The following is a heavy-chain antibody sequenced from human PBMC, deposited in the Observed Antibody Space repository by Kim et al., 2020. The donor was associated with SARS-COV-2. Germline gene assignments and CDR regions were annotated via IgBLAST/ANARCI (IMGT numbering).Heavy chain of an antibody. D-gene: IGHD1-26*01. J-gene: IGHJ3*02. Sequence: SETLSLTCTVSGGSISSGGYYWSWIRQHPGKGLEWIGYIYYSGSTYYNPSLKSRVTISVDTSKNQFSLKLSSVTAADTAVYYCASTGVGATGRLRNDAFDIWGQGTMVTVSS. CDR2: IYYSGST. CDR1: GGSISSGGYY. V-gene: IGHV4-31*03. CDR3: ASTGVGATGRLRNDAFDI.